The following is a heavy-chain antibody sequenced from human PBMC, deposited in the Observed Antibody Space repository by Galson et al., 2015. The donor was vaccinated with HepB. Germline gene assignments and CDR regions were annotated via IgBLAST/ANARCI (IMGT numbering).Heavy chain of an antibody. V-gene: IGHV3-7*03. CDR2: INQDGSQK. Sequence: SLRLSCAASGFTFSSFWMHWVRQAPGKGLEWVANINQDGSQKYFVDSVKGRFTISRDNAKNSLFLQMNSLRAEDTAVYYCVRAPGGNYSYWGLGILVTVSS. D-gene: IGHD1-26*01. CDR3: VRAPGGNYSY. CDR1: GFTFSSFW. J-gene: IGHJ4*02.